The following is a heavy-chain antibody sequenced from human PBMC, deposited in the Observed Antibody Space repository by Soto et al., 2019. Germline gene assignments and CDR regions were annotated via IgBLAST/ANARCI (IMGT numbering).Heavy chain of an antibody. Sequence: QVQRVQSGTEVKKPGASVKVSCKTSGYTFTTHDITWVRQAPGQGLEWVGWISAYNGNTNYAQKVQCRVTLTTDTSTTTAYMELRSLRSDDTAVYYCARGAGSTSEGVEYWGQGTQVTVSS. CDR3: ARGAGSTSEGVEY. J-gene: IGHJ4*02. CDR2: ISAYNGNT. D-gene: IGHD6-13*01. V-gene: IGHV1-18*01. CDR1: GYTFTTHD.